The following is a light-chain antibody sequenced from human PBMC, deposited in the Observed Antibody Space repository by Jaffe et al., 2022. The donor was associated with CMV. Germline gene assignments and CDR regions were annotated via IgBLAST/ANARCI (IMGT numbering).Light chain of an antibody. V-gene: IGLV3-21*01. J-gene: IGLJ3*02. CDR2: YNS. CDR1: NIRSKS. CDR3: QVWDYTSDHWV. Sequence: SYVLTQPPSLSVAPGRTAIITCGGKNIRSKSVHWYQQKPGQAPLLVIYYNSGRPSGIPERFSGSNSGDTATLTISRVEPGDEADFYCQVWDYTSDHWVFGGGTKLTVL.